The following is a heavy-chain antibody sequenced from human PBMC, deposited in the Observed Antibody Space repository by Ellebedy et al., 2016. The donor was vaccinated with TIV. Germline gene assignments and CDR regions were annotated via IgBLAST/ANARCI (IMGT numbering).Heavy chain of an antibody. J-gene: IGHJ4*02. CDR1: GFTFSSYS. CDR2: ISSGSSNI. V-gene: IGHV3-21*01. CDR3: ARDALAPASFDC. Sequence: GESLKISCAASGFTFSSYSMNWVRQAPGKGLEWVSFISSGSSNIYYADSVRGRFTIPRDNAKNSLHLQMNSLRAEDTAVYYCARDALAPASFDCWGQGTLVTVSS.